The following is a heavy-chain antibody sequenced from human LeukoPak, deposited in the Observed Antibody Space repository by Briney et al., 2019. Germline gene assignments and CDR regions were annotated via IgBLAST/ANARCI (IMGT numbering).Heavy chain of an antibody. CDR1: GFTVSSNY. Sequence: GGSLGLSCAASGFTVSSNYMSWVRQAPGKGLEWVSVIYSGGTTYYADSVKGRFTISRDNSKNTLYLQMTSLRAEDTAVYYCARDNIGDYGGDSDFDHWGQGTLVTVSS. V-gene: IGHV3-66*01. CDR3: ARDNIGDYGGDSDFDH. D-gene: IGHD4-23*01. J-gene: IGHJ4*02. CDR2: IYSGGTT.